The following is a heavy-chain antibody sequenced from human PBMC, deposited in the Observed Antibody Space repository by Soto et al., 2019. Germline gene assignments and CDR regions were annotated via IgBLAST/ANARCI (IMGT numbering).Heavy chain of an antibody. J-gene: IGHJ4*02. CDR1: GFTFSSYS. Sequence: GGSLRLSCAASGFTFSSYSMNWVRQAPGKGLDWVAVISYDGSKIYYADSVKGRFTISRDNSKNMLYLQMNSLRAEDTAVYYCARDLRKFYYFDAWGQGTQVTVSS. D-gene: IGHD4-17*01. V-gene: IGHV3-30*03. CDR2: ISYDGSKI. CDR3: ARDLRKFYYFDA.